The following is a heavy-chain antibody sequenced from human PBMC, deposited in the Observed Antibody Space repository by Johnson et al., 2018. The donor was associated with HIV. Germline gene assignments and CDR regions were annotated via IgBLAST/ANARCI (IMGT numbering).Heavy chain of an antibody. V-gene: IGHV3-33*06. CDR3: AKVGAFTFVGVIVLPSVAFDI. Sequence: QVQLVESGGGVVQPGRSLRLSCAASGFTFSSYGMHWVRQAPGKGLEWVAVIWYDGSNKYYADSVKGRFTISRDNSKNTLYLQMNSLRAEDTAVYYCAKVGAFTFVGVIVLPSVAFDIWGQGTMVTVSS. CDR2: IWYDGSNK. J-gene: IGHJ3*02. CDR1: GFTFSSYG. D-gene: IGHD3-16*02.